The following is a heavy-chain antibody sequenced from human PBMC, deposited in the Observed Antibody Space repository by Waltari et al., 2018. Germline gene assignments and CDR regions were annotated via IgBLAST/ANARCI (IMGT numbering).Heavy chain of an antibody. CDR3: ARAGLGSPSQWLQLFDS. V-gene: IGHV3-53*01. D-gene: IGHD6-19*01. J-gene: IGHJ5*01. CDR2: LHAGGKT. CDR1: GLPLKYNF. Sequence: EALLVESGGGLIQPGGSLRVSCVASGLPLKYNFMSWVRQVPGKGLEWVSVLHAGGKTFYTDSVKGRFTISRDDSKNTLYLQMDNLSADDTAVYFCARAGLGSPSQWLQLFDSWGQGTLVTVSS.